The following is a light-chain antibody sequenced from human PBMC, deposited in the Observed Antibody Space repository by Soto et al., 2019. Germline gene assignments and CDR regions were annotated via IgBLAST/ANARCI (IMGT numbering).Light chain of an antibody. CDR1: QSLTNSL. V-gene: IGKV3-20*01. Sequence: EFVFTQSPGTLSLSPGERATLSCRASQSLTNSLIAWHQQKPGQAPRLLIYDTSSRASGIRDRFSGSGSGTDFTLTISRLETEDFAVFYCQQYGTSEIIFGQGTRLEIK. CDR3: QQYGTSEII. J-gene: IGKJ5*01. CDR2: DTS.